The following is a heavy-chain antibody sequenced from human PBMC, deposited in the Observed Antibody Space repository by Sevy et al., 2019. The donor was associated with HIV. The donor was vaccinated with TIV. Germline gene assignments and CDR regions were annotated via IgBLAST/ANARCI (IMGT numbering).Heavy chain of an antibody. CDR2: ISGSSSAI. V-gene: IGHV3-11*01. Sequence: GGSLRLSCAASGFPVSSNYMSWVRQAPGKGLEWISYISGSSSAIVYADSVKGRFAISRNNAKNSLYLHMDNLRAEDTAVYFCVGRPYSSAYSWSYHFDYWGQGTLVTVSS. CDR1: GFPVSSNY. CDR3: VGRPYSSAYSWSYHFDY. J-gene: IGHJ4*02. D-gene: IGHD3-16*01.